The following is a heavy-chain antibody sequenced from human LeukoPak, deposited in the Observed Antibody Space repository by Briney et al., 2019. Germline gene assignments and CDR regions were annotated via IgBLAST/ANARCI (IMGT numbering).Heavy chain of an antibody. CDR2: INHSGSA. Sequence: SETLSLTCAVYGGSFSGYCWSWIRQPPGKGLEWIGEINHSGSANYNPSLKSRVTLSVDTSKNQFSLKLSSVTAADTAVYYCARVYYDSIGPHWYFDLWGRGTLVTVSS. V-gene: IGHV4-34*01. J-gene: IGHJ2*01. D-gene: IGHD3-22*01. CDR1: GGSFSGYC. CDR3: ARVYYDSIGPHWYFDL.